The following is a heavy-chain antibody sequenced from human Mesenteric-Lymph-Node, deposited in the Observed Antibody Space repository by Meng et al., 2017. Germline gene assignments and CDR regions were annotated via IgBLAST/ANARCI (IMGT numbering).Heavy chain of an antibody. J-gene: IGHJ4*02. D-gene: IGHD5-24*01. CDR2: MYHSGTT. CDR1: GGSISSIYW. CDR3: ATQESRDGHNPY. V-gene: IGHV4-4*02. Sequence: QLQESGPELVKPSGPWSHTCVVSGGSISSIYWLTCVRQSPGKGLEWIGEMYHSGTTNYNPSLKSRVTISMGKSNNQLSLKLNSVTAADTAVYYCATQESRDGHNPYWGQGTLVTVSS.